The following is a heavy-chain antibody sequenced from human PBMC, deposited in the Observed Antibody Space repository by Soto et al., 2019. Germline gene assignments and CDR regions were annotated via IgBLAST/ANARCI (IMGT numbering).Heavy chain of an antibody. CDR3: ARILMTTVTTPYYYYGMDV. V-gene: IGHV1-18*04. D-gene: IGHD4-4*01. CDR2: ISAYNGNT. CDR1: GYTFTSYG. J-gene: IGHJ6*02. Sequence: ASVKVSCKASGYTFTSYGISWVRQAPGQGLEWMGWISAYNGNTNYAQKLQGRVTMTTDTSTSTAYMELRSLRSDDTAVYYCARILMTTVTTPYYYYGMDVWGQGTTVTVSS.